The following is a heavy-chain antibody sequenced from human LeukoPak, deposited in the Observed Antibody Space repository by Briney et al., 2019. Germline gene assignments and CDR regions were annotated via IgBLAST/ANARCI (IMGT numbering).Heavy chain of an antibody. CDR2: INPNSGGT. D-gene: IGHD3-3*01. CDR1: GYTFTGYY. V-gene: IGHV1-2*02. CDR3: ARGGYYDFWSGYSD. J-gene: IGHJ4*02. Sequence: ASVKVSCKASGYTFTGYYMHWVGQAPGQGLEWMGWINPNSGGTNYAQKFQGRVTMTRDTSISTAYMELSRLRSDDTAVYYCARGGYYDFWSGYSDWGQGTLVTVSS.